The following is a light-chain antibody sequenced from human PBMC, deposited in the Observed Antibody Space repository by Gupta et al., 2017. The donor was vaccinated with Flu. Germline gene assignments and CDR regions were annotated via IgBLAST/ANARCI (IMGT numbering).Light chain of an antibody. CDR1: SSDVGGYNY. CDR3: SSYAGSNNWV. V-gene: IGLV2-8*01. CDR2: EVS. Sequence: SVTISCTGTSSDVGGYNYVSWYQQHPGKAPKLMIYEVSKRPSGVPDRFSGSKSGNTASLTVSGIQAEDEADYYCSSYAGSNNWVFGGGTELTVL. J-gene: IGLJ3*02.